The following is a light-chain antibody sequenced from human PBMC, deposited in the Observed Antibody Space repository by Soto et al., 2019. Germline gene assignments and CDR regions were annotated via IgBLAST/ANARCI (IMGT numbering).Light chain of an antibody. CDR2: EVS. CDR3: SSYTSSSLDV. V-gene: IGLV2-14*01. CDR1: SSDVGGYNY. Sequence: QSALTQPASVSGSPGQSITISCTGTSSDVGGYNYVSWYQQHPGKAPKLMIYEVSNRPSGVSNRFSGSKSGNTASLTISGLQAEDEADYYCSSYTSSSLDVFGTGTKVTV. J-gene: IGLJ1*01.